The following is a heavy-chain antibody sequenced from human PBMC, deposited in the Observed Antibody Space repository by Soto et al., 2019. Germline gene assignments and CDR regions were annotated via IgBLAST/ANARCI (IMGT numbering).Heavy chain of an antibody. CDR3: ARDKIGYNYGHFDY. CDR1: GFTFSSYA. D-gene: IGHD5-18*01. V-gene: IGHV3-30-3*01. CDR2: ISYDGNKE. Sequence: GGSLRLSCAASGFTFSSYAMHWVRQAPGKGLEWVALISYDGNKEFYTDSVKGRFTVSRDDSKNTLYLQMNSLRAEDTAIYFCARDKIGYNYGHFDYWGQGTLVTVSA. J-gene: IGHJ4*02.